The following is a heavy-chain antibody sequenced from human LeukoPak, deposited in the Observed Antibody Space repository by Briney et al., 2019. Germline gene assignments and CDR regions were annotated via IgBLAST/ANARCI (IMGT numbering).Heavy chain of an antibody. V-gene: IGHV1-2*02. D-gene: IGHD3-3*01. Sequence: ASVKVSCEASGYTFTGYYMHWVRQAPGQGLEWMGWINPNSGGTNYAQKFQGRVTMTRDTSISTAYMELSRLRSDDTAVYYCARDGITIFGVVIISFDYWGQGTLVTVSS. J-gene: IGHJ4*02. CDR3: ARDGITIFGVVIISFDY. CDR2: INPNSGGT. CDR1: GYTFTGYY.